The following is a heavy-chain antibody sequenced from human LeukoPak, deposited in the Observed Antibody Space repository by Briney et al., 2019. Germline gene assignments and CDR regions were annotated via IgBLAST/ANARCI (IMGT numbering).Heavy chain of an antibody. CDR3: ARDYSGSYGRYYYYGMDV. V-gene: IGHV5-51*01. J-gene: IGHJ6*02. Sequence: GESLKISCKGSGCSFTSYWIGWVRQMPGKGLEWMGIIYPGDSDTRYSPSFQGQVTISADKSISTAYLQWSSLKASDTAMYYCARDYSGSYGRYYYYGMDVWGQGTTVTVSS. CDR1: GCSFTSYW. CDR2: IYPGDSDT. D-gene: IGHD1-26*01.